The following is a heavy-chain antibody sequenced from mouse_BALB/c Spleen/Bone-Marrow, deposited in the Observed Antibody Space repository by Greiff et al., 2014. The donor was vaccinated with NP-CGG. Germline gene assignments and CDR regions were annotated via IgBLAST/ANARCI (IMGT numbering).Heavy chain of an antibody. V-gene: IGHV1S135*01. CDR3: ARRAPRSCLFDD. J-gene: IGHJ3*01. CDR1: GYSFTDSY. Sequence: LQESGPELVKPGASVKVSCTASGYSFTDSYMYWVKQGHGKSLGWIGDIDPYNGGTRYNQKFKGKATLTVDKSSSTAFMHLISLTSEDSAVYYCARRAPRSCLFDDWGQGTLVTVSA. D-gene: IGHD3-3*01. CDR2: IDPYNGGT.